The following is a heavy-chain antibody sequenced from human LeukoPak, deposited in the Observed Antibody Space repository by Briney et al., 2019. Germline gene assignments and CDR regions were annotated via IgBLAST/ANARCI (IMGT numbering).Heavy chain of an antibody. Sequence: SETLSLTCTVSGGSISSYYWSWIRQPPGKGLEWIGYIYYSGSTNYNPSLKSRVTISVDTSKNQFSLKLSSTTAADTAVYYCARAPVATPSEFDYWGQGTLVTVSS. V-gene: IGHV4-59*12. CDR3: ARAPVATPSEFDY. J-gene: IGHJ4*02. CDR1: GGSISSYY. D-gene: IGHD5-12*01. CDR2: IYYSGST.